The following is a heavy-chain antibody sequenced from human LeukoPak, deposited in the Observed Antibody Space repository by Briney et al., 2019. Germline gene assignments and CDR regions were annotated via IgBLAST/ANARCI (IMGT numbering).Heavy chain of an antibody. V-gene: IGHV3-43*01. J-gene: IGHJ4*02. D-gene: IGHD3-22*01. CDR2: ISWDGTT. CDR3: VTDLSYEGSGSGFDQ. CDR1: GFIFEDYT. Sequence: GGSLRLSCAASGFIFEDYTMHWVRQAPGKTLEWVSLISWDGTTYYTESLKGGFTISTDNSKNSMYLPMDTLRSEETAFYYCVTDLSYEGSGSGFDQWGQGTLVTVSS.